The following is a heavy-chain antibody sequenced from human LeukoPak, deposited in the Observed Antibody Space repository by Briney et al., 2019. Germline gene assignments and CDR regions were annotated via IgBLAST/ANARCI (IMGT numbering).Heavy chain of an antibody. D-gene: IGHD3-9*01. CDR2: INAGNGKA. CDR3: ARGYYDLLTGHVVTYYFDY. J-gene: IGHJ4*02. Sequence: ASVKVSRKASGYTFTNYAIHWVRQAPGQRLEWMGWINAGNGKANYSQKFRGRVTLTRDTSASTAYMELSSLRSEDTAVYYCARGYYDLLTGHVVTYYFDYWGQGTLVTVSS. CDR1: GYTFTNYA. V-gene: IGHV1-3*01.